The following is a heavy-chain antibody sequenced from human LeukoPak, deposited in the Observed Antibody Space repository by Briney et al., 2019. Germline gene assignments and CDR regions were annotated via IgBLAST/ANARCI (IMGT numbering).Heavy chain of an antibody. CDR1: GYSFTTYW. CDR3: ARHEFGAHPIYYYGRDV. Sequence: AGESLKISCKGSGYSFTTYWIGWVRQRPGKGLEWMGIIYPGDSETRYSPSFRGQVTISAGKSISTAFLQWRSLKASDTAMYYCARHEFGAHPIYYYGRDVWGQGTTVTVS. J-gene: IGHJ6*02. V-gene: IGHV5-51*01. D-gene: IGHD3-10*01. CDR2: IYPGDSET.